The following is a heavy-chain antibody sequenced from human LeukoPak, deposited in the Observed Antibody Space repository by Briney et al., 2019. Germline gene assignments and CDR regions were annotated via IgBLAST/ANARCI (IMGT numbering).Heavy chain of an antibody. CDR3: ATASVVITWKDAFDI. Sequence: ASVKVFCKASGFTFTSYGISWVRQAPGQGLEWMGWISAYNGNTNYAQKLQGRVTMTTDTSTSTAYMELRSLRSDDTAVYYCATASVVITWKDAFDIWGQGTMVTVSS. J-gene: IGHJ3*02. CDR2: ISAYNGNT. CDR1: GFTFTSYG. V-gene: IGHV1-18*01. D-gene: IGHD3-22*01.